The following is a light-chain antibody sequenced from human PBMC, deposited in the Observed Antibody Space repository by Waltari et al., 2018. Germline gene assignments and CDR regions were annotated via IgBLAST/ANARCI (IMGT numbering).Light chain of an antibody. CDR2: YDS. J-gene: IGLJ1*01. CDR1: TIGSYG. Sequence: SYVLTQPPSVSVAPGETDRITGGGDTIGSYGVHSYQQKPGQAPVLVILYDSDRPSGIPERFSGSYSANTATLTISSVEAGDEANYYCQVWHAAIDPGVFGTGTEVTV. CDR3: QVWHAAIDPGV. V-gene: IGLV3-21*04.